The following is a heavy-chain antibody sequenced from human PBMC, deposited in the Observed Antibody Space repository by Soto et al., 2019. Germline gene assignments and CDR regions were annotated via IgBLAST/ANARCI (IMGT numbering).Heavy chain of an antibody. Sequence: QVQLVQSGAEVKKPGASVKVSCKASGYTFTSYAMHWVRQAPGQRLEWMGWINAGNGNTKYSQKFQGRVTITRDTSARTAYVELSSLRSEDTAVYYCASGPLGGSIPVYWGQGTLVTVSS. CDR2: INAGNGNT. CDR1: GYTFTSYA. J-gene: IGHJ4*02. CDR3: ASGPLGGSIPVY. V-gene: IGHV1-3*01. D-gene: IGHD2-21*01.